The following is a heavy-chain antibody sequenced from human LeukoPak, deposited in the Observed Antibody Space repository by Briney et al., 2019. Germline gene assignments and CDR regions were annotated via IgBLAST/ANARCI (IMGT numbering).Heavy chain of an antibody. V-gene: IGHV3-30*04. CDR2: ISYDGSNK. J-gene: IGHJ4*02. CDR1: GLTFSSYA. Sequence: GRSLRLSCAASGLTFSSYAMHWVRQAPGKGLEWVAVISYDGSNKYYADSMKGRFTISRDNSKNTLYLQMNSLRAEDTAVYYCASATIFGVVIYYWGQGTLVTVPS. D-gene: IGHD3-3*01. CDR3: ASATIFGVVIYY.